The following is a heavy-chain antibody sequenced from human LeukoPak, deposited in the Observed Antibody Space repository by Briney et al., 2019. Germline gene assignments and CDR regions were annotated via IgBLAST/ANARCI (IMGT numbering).Heavy chain of an antibody. CDR1: GYTFTGYY. D-gene: IGHD6-13*01. V-gene: IGHV1-2*02. Sequence: GASVKVSCKASGYTFTGYYMHWVRQAPGQGLEWMGWINPNSGGTNYAQKFQGRVTMTRDTSISTAYMELSRLRSDDTAVYYCARIRRYSSSWSFGVNWFDPWGQGTLVTVSS. CDR3: ARIRRYSSSWSFGVNWFDP. J-gene: IGHJ5*02. CDR2: INPNSGGT.